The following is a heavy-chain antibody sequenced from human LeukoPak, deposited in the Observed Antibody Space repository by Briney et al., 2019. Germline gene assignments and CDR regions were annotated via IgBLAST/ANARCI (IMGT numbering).Heavy chain of an antibody. D-gene: IGHD3-3*01. V-gene: IGHV4-39*01. CDR3: AGTIFGVVMYNWFDP. CDR1: GGSISSSSYY. Sequence: SETLSLTCTVSGGSISSSSYYWGWIRQPPGKGLEWIGSIYYSGSTYYNPSLKSRVTISVGTSKNQFSLKLSSVTAADTAVYYCAGTIFGVVMYNWFDPWGQGTLVTVSS. CDR2: IYYSGST. J-gene: IGHJ5*02.